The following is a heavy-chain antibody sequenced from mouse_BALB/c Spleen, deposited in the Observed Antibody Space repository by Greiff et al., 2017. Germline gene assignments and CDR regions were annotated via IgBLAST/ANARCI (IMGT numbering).Heavy chain of an antibody. CDR2: IDPSDSET. V-gene: IGHV1-69*02. J-gene: IGHJ1*01. Sequence: QVQLQQPGAELVKPGAPVKLSCKASGYTFTSYWMNWVKQRPGRGLEWIGRIDPSDSETHYNQKFKDKATLTVDKSSSTAYIQLSSLTSEDSAVYYCARSGYGNYRYFDVWGAGTTVTVSS. D-gene: IGHD2-10*02. CDR3: ARSGYGNYRYFDV. CDR1: GYTFTSYW.